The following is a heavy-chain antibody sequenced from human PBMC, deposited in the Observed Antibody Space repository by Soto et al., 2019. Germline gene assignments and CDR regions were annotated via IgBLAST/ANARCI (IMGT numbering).Heavy chain of an antibody. CDR1: GFTFSSYS. CDR2: ISSSSSYI. CDR3: ARDGSEGYCSGGSCYLEAFDI. V-gene: IGHV3-21*01. Sequence: GGSLRLSCAASGFTFSSYSMNWVRQAPGKGLEWVSSISSSSSYIHYADSVKGRFTISRDNAKNSLYLQMNSLRAEDTAVYYCARDGSEGYCSGGSCYLEAFDIWGQGTMVTVSS. J-gene: IGHJ3*02. D-gene: IGHD2-15*01.